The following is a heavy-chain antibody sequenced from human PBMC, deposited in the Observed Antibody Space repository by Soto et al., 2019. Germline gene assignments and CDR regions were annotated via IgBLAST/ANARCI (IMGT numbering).Heavy chain of an antibody. J-gene: IGHJ5*02. D-gene: IGHD3-3*01. CDR3: ASTRRITIFGVVEHWFDP. V-gene: IGHV4-31*03. Sequence: QVQLQESGPGLVKPSQTLSLTCTVSGGSISSGGYYWSWIRQHPGKGLEWIGYIYYSGSTYYNPSLKSRVTISVDTAKNQCSLKLSSVTAADTAVYYCASTRRITIFGVVEHWFDPWGQGTLVTVSS. CDR1: GGSISSGGYY. CDR2: IYYSGST.